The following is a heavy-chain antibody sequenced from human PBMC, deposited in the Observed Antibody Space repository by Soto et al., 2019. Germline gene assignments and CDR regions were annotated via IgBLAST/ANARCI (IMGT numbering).Heavy chain of an antibody. J-gene: IGHJ4*02. CDR1: GVSLNSGHYY. D-gene: IGHD2-15*01. CDR2: VYYDEST. Sequence: SETLSLTCSVSGVSLNSGHYYWVWIRQSPGKGLAWVASVYYDESTYYNPSLKSRVTISIDKPKNQFSLTLKSVTAADTAVYYCGKVLIGATRHTDVDSWGQGALVTVSS. CDR3: GKVLIGATRHTDVDS. V-gene: IGHV4-39*01.